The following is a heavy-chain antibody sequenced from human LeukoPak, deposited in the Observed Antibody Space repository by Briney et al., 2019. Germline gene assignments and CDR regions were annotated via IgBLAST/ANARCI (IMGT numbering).Heavy chain of an antibody. Sequence: SETLSLTCTVSGGSISSGGYFWSWIRQHPGKGLEWIGYIYYSGSTYYNPSLKSRVTISVDTSKNQFSLKLSSVTAADTAVYYCARRLQQQLFDYWGQGTLVTVSS. CDR3: ARRLQQQLFDY. J-gene: IGHJ4*02. D-gene: IGHD6-13*01. CDR2: IYYSGST. CDR1: GGSISSGGYF. V-gene: IGHV4-31*03.